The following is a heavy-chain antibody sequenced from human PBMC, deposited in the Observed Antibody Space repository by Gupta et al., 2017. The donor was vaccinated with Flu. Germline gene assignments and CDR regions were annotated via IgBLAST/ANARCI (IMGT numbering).Heavy chain of an antibody. Sequence: QVQLVESGGGVVQPGTSVRLSCSVSGLAFNRYGMHWVRQAPGKGLEWVASIAHDGQKTDYAGSVKGRFAVSRNNSGELLFLEMTSLRVADTAVYFCARGNDDGALDHWGQGTELAVSS. CDR3: ARGNDDGALDH. CDR2: IAHDGQKT. J-gene: IGHJ4*02. CDR1: GLAFNRYG. V-gene: IGHV3-33*01. D-gene: IGHD3-16*01.